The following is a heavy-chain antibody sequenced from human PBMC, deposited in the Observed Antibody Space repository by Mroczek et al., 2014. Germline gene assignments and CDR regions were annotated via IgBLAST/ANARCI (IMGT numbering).Heavy chain of an antibody. D-gene: IGHD3-16*02. Sequence: QVQLVQSGGGVVQPGRSLRLSCAASGFTFSSYGMHWVRQAPGKGLEWVAVISYDGSNKYYADSVKGRFTISRDNSKNTLYLQMNSLRAEDTAVYYCANEGFSNVILRGMDVWGQGTTVTVSS. CDR2: ISYDGSNK. V-gene: IGHV3-30*18. CDR1: GFTFSSYG. J-gene: IGHJ6*02. CDR3: ANEGFSNVILRGMDV.